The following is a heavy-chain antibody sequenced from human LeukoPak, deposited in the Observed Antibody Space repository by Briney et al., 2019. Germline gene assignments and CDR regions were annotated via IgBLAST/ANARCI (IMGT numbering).Heavy chain of an antibody. CDR3: ARETAGFDY. CDR2: ISSSSSYI. Sequence: KTGGSLRLSCAASGFTFNTYSMNWVRPAPGKGLEWVSSISSSSSYIYYADSVKGRFTISRDNAKNSLYLQMNSLRAEDTAVYYCARETAGFDYWGQGTLVTVSS. V-gene: IGHV3-21*01. CDR1: GFTFNTYS. J-gene: IGHJ4*02.